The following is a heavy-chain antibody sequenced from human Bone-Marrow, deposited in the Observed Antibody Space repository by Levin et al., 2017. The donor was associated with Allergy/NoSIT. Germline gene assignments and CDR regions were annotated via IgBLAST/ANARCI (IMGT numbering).Heavy chain of an antibody. Sequence: KISCKASGGTFSSYAISWVRQAPGQGLEWMGGIIPIFGTANYAQKFQGRVTITADESTSTAYMELSSLRSEDTAVYYCASGYSSSWYVYYFDYWGQGTLVTVSS. J-gene: IGHJ4*02. CDR1: GGTFSSYA. CDR3: ASGYSSSWYVYYFDY. D-gene: IGHD6-13*01. V-gene: IGHV1-69*01. CDR2: IIPIFGTA.